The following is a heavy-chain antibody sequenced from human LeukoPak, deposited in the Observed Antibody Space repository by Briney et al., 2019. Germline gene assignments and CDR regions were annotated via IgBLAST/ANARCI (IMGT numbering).Heavy chain of an antibody. D-gene: IGHD6-19*01. CDR1: GFTFSSYA. J-gene: IGHJ6*02. Sequence: PGGSLRLSCAASGFTFSSYAMHWVRQAPGKGLEWVAVISYDGSNKYYADSVKGRFTISRDNSKNTLYLQMNSLRAEDTAVYYCASLGPRHSGSGWSLWLSDYYYGMDVWGQGTTVTVSS. CDR3: ASLGPRHSGSGWSLWLSDYYYGMDV. CDR2: ISYDGSNK. V-gene: IGHV3-30*04.